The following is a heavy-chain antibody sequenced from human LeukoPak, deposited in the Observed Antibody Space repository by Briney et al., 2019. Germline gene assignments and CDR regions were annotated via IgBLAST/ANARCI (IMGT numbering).Heavy chain of an antibody. V-gene: IGHV4-59*01. CDR3: ARARRAVVPTAHDY. CDR1: GGSISSYY. Sequence: SETLSLTCTVSGGSISSYYWSWIRQPPGKGLEWIGYIYYSGSTNYNPSLKSRVTISVDTSKNQFSLKLSSVTAADTAVYYCARARRAVVPTAHDYWGQGTLVTVSS. D-gene: IGHD4/OR15-4a*01. CDR2: IYYSGST. J-gene: IGHJ4*02.